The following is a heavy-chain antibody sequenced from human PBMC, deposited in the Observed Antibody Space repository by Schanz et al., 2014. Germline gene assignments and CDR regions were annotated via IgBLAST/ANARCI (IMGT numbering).Heavy chain of an antibody. D-gene: IGHD2-8*01. CDR3: ASKGLTTDAFDI. J-gene: IGHJ3*02. V-gene: IGHV4-59*04. Sequence: QVQLQETGPGLVKPSETLSLTCTVSGGSMSSYYWTWIRQPPGKGLEWIGYIYYSGSTYYNPSLKSRATMSVDTSKTQFSLKLRSVTAVDTAVYYCASKGLTTDAFDIWGQGTMVTVSS. CDR1: GGSMSSYY. CDR2: IYYSGST.